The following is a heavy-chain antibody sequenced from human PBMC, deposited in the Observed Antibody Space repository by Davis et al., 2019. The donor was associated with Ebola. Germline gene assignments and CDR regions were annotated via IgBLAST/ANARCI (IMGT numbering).Heavy chain of an antibody. CDR3: ARDSSLGSPRRPFDY. J-gene: IGHJ4*02. CDR2: ISGDGGST. D-gene: IGHD1-26*01. V-gene: IGHV3-43*02. CDR1: GFTYDDYA. Sequence: GESLKISCAASGFTYDDYAMHWVRQAPGKGLEWVSLISGDGGSTYYADSVKGRFTISRDNAKNSLYLQMNSLRAEDTAVYYCARDSSLGSPRRPFDYWGQGTLVTVSS.